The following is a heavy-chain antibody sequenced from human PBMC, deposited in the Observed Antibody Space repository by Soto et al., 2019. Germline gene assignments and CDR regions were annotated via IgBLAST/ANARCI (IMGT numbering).Heavy chain of an antibody. Sequence: GGSLRLSCAASGFTFSNAWMSWVRQAPGKGLEWVGRIKSKTDGGTTDYAAPVKGRFTISREDSKNTLYLQMNSLKTEDTAVYYCTADGTDDAFDIWGQGTMVTVSS. CDR1: GFTFSNAW. CDR2: IKSKTDGGTT. V-gene: IGHV3-15*01. CDR3: TADGTDDAFDI. J-gene: IGHJ3*02. D-gene: IGHD1-1*01.